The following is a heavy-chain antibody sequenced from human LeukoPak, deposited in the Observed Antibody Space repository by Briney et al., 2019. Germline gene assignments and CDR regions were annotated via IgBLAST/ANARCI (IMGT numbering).Heavy chain of an antibody. Sequence: GASVKVSCKASGGTFSSYAISWVRQAPGQGLEWMGRIIPILGIANYAQKFQGRVTTTADKSTSTAYMELSSLRSEDTAVYYCARDIGDGITMIVVVTGMDVWGQGTTVTVSS. V-gene: IGHV1-69*04. CDR3: ARDIGDGITMIVVVTGMDV. CDR2: IIPILGIA. J-gene: IGHJ6*02. D-gene: IGHD3-22*01. CDR1: GGTFSSYA.